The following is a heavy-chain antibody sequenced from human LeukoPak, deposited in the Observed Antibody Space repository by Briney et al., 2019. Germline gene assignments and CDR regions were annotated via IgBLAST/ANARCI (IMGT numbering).Heavy chain of an antibody. Sequence: SETLSLTCAVSGGPFSGYFWSWIRQSSGKGLEWIGEIHNSGTTNYNPSLNSRATISEDTSKNQFYLNLSSVTAADTAVYYCARRYYYNLGSFPFDFWAREPWSPSPQ. CDR1: GGPFSGYF. V-gene: IGHV4-34*01. CDR2: IHNSGTT. D-gene: IGHD3-10*01. CDR3: ARRYYYNLGSFPFDF. J-gene: IGHJ4*02.